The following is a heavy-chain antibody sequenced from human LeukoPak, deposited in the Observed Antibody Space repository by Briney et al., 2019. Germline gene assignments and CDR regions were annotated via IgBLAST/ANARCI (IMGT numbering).Heavy chain of an antibody. D-gene: IGHD3-3*01. Sequence: SETLSLTCTVSGGSLSSYYWSWIRQPPGKGLEWIGYIYYSGSTTYNPSLKSRVTISVDTSKNQFSLKLSSVTAADTAVYYCASLASDFWSGYYDYWGQGTLVTVSS. CDR3: ASLASDFWSGYYDY. V-gene: IGHV4-59*01. CDR1: GGSLSSYY. J-gene: IGHJ4*02. CDR2: IYYSGST.